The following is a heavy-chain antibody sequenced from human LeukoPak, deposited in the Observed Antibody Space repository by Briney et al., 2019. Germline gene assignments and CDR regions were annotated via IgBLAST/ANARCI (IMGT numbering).Heavy chain of an antibody. Sequence: PGGSLRLSCAASGFSFSTYGMHWVRQAPGKGLEWVAFVRSDGNTKYYADSVKGRFTISRDNSKNTLYLEMNSLRAEDTAVYYCAKGLGYCSSTSCYGGKYYHMDVWGKGTTVTVSS. D-gene: IGHD2-2*01. J-gene: IGHJ6*03. CDR3: AKGLGYCSSTSCYGGKYYHMDV. V-gene: IGHV3-30*02. CDR2: VRSDGNTK. CDR1: GFSFSTYG.